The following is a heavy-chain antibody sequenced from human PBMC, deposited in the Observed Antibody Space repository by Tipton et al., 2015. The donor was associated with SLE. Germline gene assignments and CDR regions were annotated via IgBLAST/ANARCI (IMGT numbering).Heavy chain of an antibody. V-gene: IGHV4-39*07. D-gene: IGHD3-22*01. CDR3: ARNVGLDFDSGVGWGPHFDF. J-gene: IGHJ4*02. CDR2: VFDTGYT. CDR1: GGPIRNSPYY. Sequence: TLSLTCHVAGGPIRNSPYYWAWIRQTRGKRLEWIGSVFDTGYTAYNPSLEGRVSFSVDTSNNEFSLKLSSVTAADTAVYYCARNVGLDFDSGVGWGPHFDFWGQGTLVTVSS.